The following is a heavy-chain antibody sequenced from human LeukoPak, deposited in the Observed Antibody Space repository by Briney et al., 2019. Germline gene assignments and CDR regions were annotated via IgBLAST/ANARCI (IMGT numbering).Heavy chain of an antibody. D-gene: IGHD5-18*01. V-gene: IGHV4-59*01. CDR3: ARVKGYSYGYGYFDY. J-gene: IGHJ4*02. CDR1: GGSISSDF. CDR2: ISYSGTT. Sequence: SETLSLTCTVSGGSISSDFWSWIRQPPGKGLEWIAYISYSGTTNYNPSLKSRVTISVDTSKNQFSLKLSSVTAADTAVYYCARVKGYSYGYGYFDYWGQGTLVTVTP.